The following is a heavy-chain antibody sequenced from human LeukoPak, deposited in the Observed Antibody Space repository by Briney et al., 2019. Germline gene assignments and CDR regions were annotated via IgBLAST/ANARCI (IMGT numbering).Heavy chain of an antibody. CDR3: AKGVGWFPS. CDR2: ISDSGSET. D-gene: IGHD3-10*01. Sequence: GGSLRRSCAASGFTFNSYAMSFVRRAPGKRLEWVSVISDSGSETFYADSVKGRFTISRDNSKNTLYLQINSLRAEDTAIYYCAKGVGWFPSWGQGTLVTVSS. CDR1: GFTFNSYA. V-gene: IGHV3-23*01. J-gene: IGHJ5*02.